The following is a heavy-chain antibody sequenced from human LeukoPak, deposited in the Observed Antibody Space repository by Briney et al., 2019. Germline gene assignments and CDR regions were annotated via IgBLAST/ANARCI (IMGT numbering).Heavy chain of an antibody. CDR2: IKQDGSEK. CDR1: GFTFSSYW. CDR3: ARESAVLSPHFDF. V-gene: IGHV3-7*01. J-gene: IGHJ4*02. D-gene: IGHD3-16*01. Sequence: GGSLRLSCAASGFTFSSYWMSWVRQAPGKGLEWVANIKQDGSEKYYVDSVKGRFTISRDNAKNSLYLQMNSLRAEDTAVYYCARESAVLSPHFDFWGQGTLVTVSS.